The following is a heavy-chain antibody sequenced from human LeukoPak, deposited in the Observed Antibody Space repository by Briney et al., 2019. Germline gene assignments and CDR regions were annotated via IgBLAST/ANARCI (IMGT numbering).Heavy chain of an antibody. Sequence: GASVKVSCKASGYTFTSYDINWVRQATGQGLEWMGWMNPNSGNTGYAQKLQGRVTITRNTSISTAYMELSSLRSEDTAVYYCARVKQQPNWFDPWGQGTLVTVSS. V-gene: IGHV1-8*03. CDR3: ARVKQQPNWFDP. D-gene: IGHD6-13*01. CDR1: GYTFTSYD. J-gene: IGHJ5*02. CDR2: MNPNSGNT.